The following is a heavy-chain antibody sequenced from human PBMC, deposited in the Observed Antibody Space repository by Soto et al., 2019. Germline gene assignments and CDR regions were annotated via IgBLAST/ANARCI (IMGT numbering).Heavy chain of an antibody. CDR1: GGSISSGGYS. V-gene: IGHV4-30-2*01. CDR3: ARDAGYSYGPFDY. D-gene: IGHD5-18*01. Sequence: SETLSLTCAVSGGSISSGGYSWSWIRQPPGKGLEWIGYIYHSGSTYYNPSLKSRVTISIDRSKNQFSLKLSSVTAADTAVYYCARDAGYSYGPFDYWGQGTLVTVSS. J-gene: IGHJ4*02. CDR2: IYHSGST.